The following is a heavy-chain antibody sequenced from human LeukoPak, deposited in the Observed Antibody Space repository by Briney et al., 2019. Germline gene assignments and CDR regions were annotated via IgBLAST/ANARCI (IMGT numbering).Heavy chain of an antibody. J-gene: IGHJ4*02. V-gene: IGHV3-23*01. CDR1: GFTFSNFA. CDR3: AKWFNTVVNPLGVDY. Sequence: PGGSLRLSCHASGFTFSNFAMSWVRQAPGKGLEWVSTISGGDVYTYYADSVKGRFTISRDNSKNTLYLQMNSLRAEDTAVYYCAKWFNTVVNPLGVDYWGQGTLVTVSS. D-gene: IGHD4-23*01. CDR2: ISGGDVYT.